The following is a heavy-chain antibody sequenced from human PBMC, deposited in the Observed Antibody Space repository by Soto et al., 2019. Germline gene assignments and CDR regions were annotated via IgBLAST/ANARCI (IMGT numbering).Heavy chain of an antibody. V-gene: IGHV5-51*01. CDR3: ARTESGYSYGFADV. D-gene: IGHD5-18*01. CDR1: GYSFTNYW. J-gene: IGHJ6*02. Sequence: PGESLKISCKGSGYSFTNYWIGWVRQIPGKGLEWMGIIYPGDTDTRYSPSFQGQVTISADKSISTAYLQWSSLKAADTARDYCARTESGYSYGFADVWGQGTTVTVSS. CDR2: IYPGDTDT.